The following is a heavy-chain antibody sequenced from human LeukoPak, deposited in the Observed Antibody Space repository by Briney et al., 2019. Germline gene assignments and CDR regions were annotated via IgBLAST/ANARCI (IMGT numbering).Heavy chain of an antibody. CDR1: GFTFSSYA. D-gene: IGHD3-3*01. CDR3: AKDRGYYDFWSGYYFGNYFDY. CDR2: ISGSGGST. Sequence: PGGSLRLSCAASGFTFSSYAMSWVRQAPGKGLEWVSAISGSGGSTYYADSVKGRFTISRDNSKNTLYLQMNSLRAEDTAVYYCAKDRGYYDFWSGYYFGNYFDYWGQGTLVTVSS. V-gene: IGHV3-23*01. J-gene: IGHJ4*02.